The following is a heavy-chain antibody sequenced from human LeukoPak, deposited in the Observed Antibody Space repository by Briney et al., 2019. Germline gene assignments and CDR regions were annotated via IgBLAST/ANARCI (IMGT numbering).Heavy chain of an antibody. CDR2: MNQDGSEK. J-gene: IGHJ4*02. CDR3: VRHQQFVGAQSDPDY. Sequence: GGSLRLSCAASTFTFSNYWMSWVRQAPGKGPEWVAKMNQDGSEKTYVDSVKGRFTISRDNARNSLYLQMNSLRAEDTAVYYCVRHQQFVGAQSDPDYWGQGTLVTVSS. V-gene: IGHV3-7*01. D-gene: IGHD1-26*01. CDR1: TFTFSNYW.